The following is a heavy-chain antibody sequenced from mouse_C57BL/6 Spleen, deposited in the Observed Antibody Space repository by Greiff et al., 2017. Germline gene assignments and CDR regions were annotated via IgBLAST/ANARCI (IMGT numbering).Heavy chain of an antibody. CDR1: GFTFSDYG. CDR3: ARPGSGYNVDY. D-gene: IGHD3-2*02. J-gene: IGHJ2*01. CDR2: ISSGSSTI. V-gene: IGHV5-17*01. Sequence: DVQLQESGGGLVKPGGSLKLSCAASGFTFSDYGMHWVRQAPEKGLEWVAYISSGSSTIYYADTVKGRFTISRDNAKNTLFLQMTSLRSEDTAMYYCARPGSGYNVDYGGQGTTLTVSS.